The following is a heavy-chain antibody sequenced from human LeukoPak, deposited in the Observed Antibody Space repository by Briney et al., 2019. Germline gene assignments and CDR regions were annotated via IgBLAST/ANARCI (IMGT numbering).Heavy chain of an antibody. CDR3: ARGQSHI. J-gene: IGHJ3*02. Sequence: SETLSLTCTVSGGSISRYYWSWIRQPPGKGLEWIGYIYYSGSTSYNPSLKSRVTISVDTSKNQVSLKLNSVTAADTAVYYCARGQSHIWGQGTMVTVSS. CDR1: GGSISRYY. CDR2: IYYSGST. V-gene: IGHV4-59*01.